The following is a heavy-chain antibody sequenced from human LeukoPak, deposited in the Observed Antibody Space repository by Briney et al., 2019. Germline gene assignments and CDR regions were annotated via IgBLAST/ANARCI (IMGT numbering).Heavy chain of an antibody. V-gene: IGHV4-39*01. J-gene: IGHJ4*02. D-gene: IGHD1-1*01. CDR2: INYSGST. CDR1: GGSISNTFYY. CDR3: ARANNWNDLPYYFDY. Sequence: PSETLSITCTVSGGSISNTFYYWGWIRQPPGKGLEWIGSINYSGSTYYNPSLKSRVTISIDTSKNQFSLKLSSVTAADTAVYYCARANNWNDLPYYFDYWGQGTLVTVSS.